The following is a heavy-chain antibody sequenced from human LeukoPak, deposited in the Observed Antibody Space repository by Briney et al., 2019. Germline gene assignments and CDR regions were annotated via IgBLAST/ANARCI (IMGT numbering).Heavy chain of an antibody. V-gene: IGHV3-21*01. CDR2: ISSSSSYI. Sequence: GGSLRLSCAASGFTFSTYSMNWVRQAPGKGLEWVSSISSSSSYIYYADSVKGRFTISRDNAKNSLYLQMNSLRAEDTAVYYCARDFQGAFDIWGQGTMVTVSS. CDR3: ARDFQGAFDI. CDR1: GFTFSTYS. J-gene: IGHJ3*02.